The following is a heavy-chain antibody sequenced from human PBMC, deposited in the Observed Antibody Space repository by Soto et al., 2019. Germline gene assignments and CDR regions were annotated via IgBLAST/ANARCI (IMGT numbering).Heavy chain of an antibody. CDR2: IYHSGSS. CDR1: SGSISSSNW. D-gene: IGHD3-10*01. CDR3: ARVRRDYYYYMDV. Sequence: QVQLQESGPGLVKPSGTLSLTCDVSSGSISSSNWWIWVRQPPGKGLEWIGEIYHSGSSNYNPSLKSRVSMSVDRSKNQFSLNLSSVTAADTAVYYCARVRRDYYYYMDVWGKGTTVTVSS. J-gene: IGHJ6*03. V-gene: IGHV4-4*02.